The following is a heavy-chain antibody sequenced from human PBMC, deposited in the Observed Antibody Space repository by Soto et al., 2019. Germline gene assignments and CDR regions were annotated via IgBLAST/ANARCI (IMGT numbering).Heavy chain of an antibody. CDR2: ISGSGGSK. CDR1: GFTFSSYA. Sequence: GGSLRLSCAASGFTFSSYAMSWVRQAPGKGLEWVSSISGSGGSKYYADSVKGRFTISRDNSKKTLYLQMNSLRAEDTAVYYWGSQVELLWFGDPGYWGQGTLVTVS. CDR3: GSQVELLWFGDPGY. D-gene: IGHD3-10*01. V-gene: IGHV3-23*01. J-gene: IGHJ4*02.